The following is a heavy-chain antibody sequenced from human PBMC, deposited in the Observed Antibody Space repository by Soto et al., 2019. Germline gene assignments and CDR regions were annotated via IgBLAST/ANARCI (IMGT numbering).Heavy chain of an antibody. J-gene: IGHJ3*01. CDR1: GYTFTGHY. CDR2: INPNSDGA. Sequence: QVHLVQSGAEVKKPGASVTVSCRASGYTFTGHYIHWVRQAPGQGLEWMVWINPNSDGANMAKKFQGWVTMTMDTPTTTTYMELSRLRSNDTAVYYCARDYYDGSACYGLECWGEGTLVTVAA. V-gene: IGHV1-2*04. D-gene: IGHD3-22*01. CDR3: ARDYYDGSACYGLEC.